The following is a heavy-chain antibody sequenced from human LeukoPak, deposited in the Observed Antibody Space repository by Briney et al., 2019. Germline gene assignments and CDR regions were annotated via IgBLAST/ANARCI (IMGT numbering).Heavy chain of an antibody. CDR2: IYYSGST. CDR1: GGSISSYY. CDR3: ARKTVTTSDRFDY. V-gene: IGHV4-59*12. J-gene: IGHJ4*02. Sequence: NPSETLSLTCTVSGGSISSYYWSWIRQPPGKGLEWIGYIYYSGSTNYNPSLKSRVTISVDTSKNQFSLKLSSVTAADTAVYYCARKTVTTSDRFDYWGQGTLVTVSS. D-gene: IGHD4-17*01.